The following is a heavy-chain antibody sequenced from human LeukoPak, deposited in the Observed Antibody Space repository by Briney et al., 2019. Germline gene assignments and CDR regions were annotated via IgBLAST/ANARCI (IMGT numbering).Heavy chain of an antibody. CDR2: ISSSGSTR. D-gene: IGHD6-6*01. Sequence: GGSLRLSCAASGFTFSDYYMSWIRQAPGKGLEWVSYISSSGSTRYYADSVKGRFTISRDNAKNSLYLQMNSLRAEDTAVYYCARDWALASSSGTFDIWGQGTMVTVSS. CDR1: GFTFSDYY. V-gene: IGHV3-11*01. J-gene: IGHJ3*02. CDR3: ARDWALASSSGTFDI.